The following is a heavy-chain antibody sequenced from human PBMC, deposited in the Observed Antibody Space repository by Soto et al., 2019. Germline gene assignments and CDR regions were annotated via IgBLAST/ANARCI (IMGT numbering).Heavy chain of an antibody. V-gene: IGHV4-59*01. D-gene: IGHD6-13*01. Sequence: PSETLSLTCTVSGGSISGYNWSWIRQPPGKGLEWIGYVYNSGSTNYNPSLKSRVTISEDTSKSQFSLKVNSMTAADTAVYYCARYRREAVAGYTLDNWGQGILGTVSS. CDR2: VYNSGST. J-gene: IGHJ4*02. CDR3: ARYRREAVAGYTLDN. CDR1: GGSISGYN.